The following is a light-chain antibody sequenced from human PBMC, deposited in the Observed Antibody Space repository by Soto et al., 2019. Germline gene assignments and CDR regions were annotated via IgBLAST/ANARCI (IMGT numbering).Light chain of an antibody. J-gene: IGKJ1*01. Sequence: DIQMTQSPSSLSASVGDRVTITCRASQSISSWLAWYQQKPGKAPNLLIYKASTLQTGVPSRFSGSGSGTEFTLTISSLQPDDFATYYCQQYDIYWTFGQGTKEDIK. V-gene: IGKV1-5*03. CDR2: KAS. CDR1: QSISSW. CDR3: QQYDIYWT.